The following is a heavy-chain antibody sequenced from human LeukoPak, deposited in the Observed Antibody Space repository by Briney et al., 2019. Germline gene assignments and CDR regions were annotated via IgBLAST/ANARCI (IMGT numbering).Heavy chain of an antibody. CDR1: VFDFSTYA. V-gene: IGHV3-21*01. CDR3: AKVHAEYHGAYDV. D-gene: IGHD2-2*01. CDR2: ISSPGSYK. Sequence: PGGSLRLSYASSVFDFSTYAMHCVRQAPWKALEGVSSISSPGSYKYYSKSLKDRFTVSRVNAPTSLYLQMTSLSAEDTAVYYCAKVHAEYHGAYDVWGQGTVVTVSS. J-gene: IGHJ3*01.